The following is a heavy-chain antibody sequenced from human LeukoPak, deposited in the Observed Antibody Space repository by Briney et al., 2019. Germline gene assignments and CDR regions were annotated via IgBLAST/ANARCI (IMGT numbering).Heavy chain of an antibody. CDR1: EFTVTYNY. CDR3: ARWTNYHAFDI. CDR2: LYSHGAT. V-gene: IGHV3-53*01. Sequence: GGSLGLSCAASEFTVTYNYMTWVRQAPGKGLEWVSLLYSHGATNYADSVKGRFTISRDDSKNTVYLQMNSLRAEDTAVYYCARWTNYHAFDIWGQGTMVTVSS. J-gene: IGHJ3*02. D-gene: IGHD1-7*01.